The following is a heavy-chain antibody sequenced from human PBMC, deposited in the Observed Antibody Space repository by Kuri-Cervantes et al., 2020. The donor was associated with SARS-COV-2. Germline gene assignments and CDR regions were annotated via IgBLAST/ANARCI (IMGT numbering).Heavy chain of an antibody. CDR1: GYTFTSYY. D-gene: IGHD2-2*01. CDR2: INPSGGST. Sequence: ASVKVSCKASGYTFTSYYMHWVRQAPGQGLEWMGIINPSGGSTSYAQKFQGRVTMTRDTSTSTVYMELSSLRSEDTSVYFCARDRYCASTTCSLSPWGQGTLVTVSS. CDR3: ARDRYCASTTCSLSP. J-gene: IGHJ1*01. V-gene: IGHV1-46*01.